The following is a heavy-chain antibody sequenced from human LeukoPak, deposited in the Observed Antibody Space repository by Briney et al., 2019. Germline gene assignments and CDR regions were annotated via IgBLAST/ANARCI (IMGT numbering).Heavy chain of an antibody. Sequence: GGSLRLSCAASGFTFSSYWMHWVRQAPGKGLEWVAVISYDGSNKYYADSVKGRFTISRDNSKNTLYLQMNSLRAEDTAVYYCAKDHYYYDSSGYYHAEYFQHWGQGTLVTVSS. CDR1: GFTFSSYW. J-gene: IGHJ1*01. V-gene: IGHV3-30*18. CDR2: ISYDGSNK. CDR3: AKDHYYYDSSGYYHAEYFQH. D-gene: IGHD3-22*01.